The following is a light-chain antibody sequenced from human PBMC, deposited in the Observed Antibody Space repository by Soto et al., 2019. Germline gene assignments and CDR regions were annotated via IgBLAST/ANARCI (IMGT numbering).Light chain of an antibody. Sequence: NFMLTQPHSVSESPGKTVTISCTGSGGSIATNYVQWHQQRPGSAPTTVIYEDDKRPSGVPDRFSGSIDRSSNSASLIVSGLKTEDEVDYYCQSHDYINVVFGRETKLTVL. CDR2: EDD. CDR3: QSHDYINVV. J-gene: IGLJ2*01. V-gene: IGLV6-57*02. CDR1: GGSIATNY.